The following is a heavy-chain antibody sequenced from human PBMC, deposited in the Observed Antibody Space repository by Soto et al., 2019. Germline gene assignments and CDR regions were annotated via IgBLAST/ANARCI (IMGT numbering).Heavy chain of an antibody. D-gene: IGHD3-22*01. CDR2: ISGSGGST. CDR1: GFTFSSYA. Sequence: PGGSLRLSCAASGFTFSSYAMSWVRQAPGKGLEWVSAISGSGGSTYYADSVKGRFTISRDNSKNTLYLQMNSLRAEDTAVYYCASSEYYYDSSGNITPFYYYYGMDVWGQGTTVTVSS. CDR3: ASSEYYYDSSGNITPFYYYYGMDV. J-gene: IGHJ6*02. V-gene: IGHV3-23*01.